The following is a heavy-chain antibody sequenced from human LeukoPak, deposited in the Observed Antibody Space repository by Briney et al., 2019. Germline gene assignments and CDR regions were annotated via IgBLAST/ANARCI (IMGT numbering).Heavy chain of an antibody. V-gene: IGHV4-39*07. Sequence: PSETLSLTCTVSGGSISSSSYYWGWIRQPPGKGLEWIGSIYYSGSTYYNPSLKSRVTISVDTSKNQFSLKLSSVTAADTAVYYCARSQITVTLSGYNWFDPWGQGTLVTVSS. CDR2: IYYSGST. J-gene: IGHJ5*02. D-gene: IGHD4-11*01. CDR1: GGSISSSSYY. CDR3: ARSQITVTLSGYNWFDP.